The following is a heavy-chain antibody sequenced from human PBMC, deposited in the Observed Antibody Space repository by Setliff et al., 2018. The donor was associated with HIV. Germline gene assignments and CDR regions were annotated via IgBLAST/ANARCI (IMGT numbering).Heavy chain of an antibody. D-gene: IGHD3-16*01. CDR3: ARAYRDNVWGSWRQISSWFDS. Sequence: SETLSLTCAVYGGSFNEYYWNWIRQIPGKGLEWIGEINHSGSTNYNESLKRRLRISVDTSKNQVSLSLNSVTAADTAVYYCARAYRDNVWGSWRQISSWFDSWGQGNLVTVSS. J-gene: IGHJ5*01. CDR2: INHSGST. V-gene: IGHV4-34*01. CDR1: GGSFNEYY.